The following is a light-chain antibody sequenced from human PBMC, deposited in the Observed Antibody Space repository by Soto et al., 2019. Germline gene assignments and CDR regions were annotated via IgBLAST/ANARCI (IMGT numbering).Light chain of an antibody. J-gene: IGKJ1*01. CDR2: GAS. CDR3: QQYVTSPRT. CDR1: QSLRPTY. V-gene: IGKV3-20*01. Sequence: EIVLTQSPGTLSLSPGETATLSCRASQSLRPTYIAWYQQRPGQAPRLLIYGASFRATDIPNRFSGRGSGTDFTLSISRLEPEDFAVYYCQQYVTSPRTFGQGTKVDIK.